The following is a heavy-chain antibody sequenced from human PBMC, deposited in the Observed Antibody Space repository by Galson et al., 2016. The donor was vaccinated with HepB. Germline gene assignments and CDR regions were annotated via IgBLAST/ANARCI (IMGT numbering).Heavy chain of an antibody. D-gene: IGHD2-2*01. CDR1: GDSINSGAYY. Sequence: TLSLTCTVSGDSINSGAYYWSWIRQRPGKGLEWVGYISYSGSTYYNPSLKNRVAISVDTSQNQFSVKLSSVTAADTAVYYCAREVGYCSSTNCYEFDSWGQGTQVTVSS. CDR2: ISYSGST. CDR3: AREVGYCSSTNCYEFDS. J-gene: IGHJ4*02. V-gene: IGHV4-31*03.